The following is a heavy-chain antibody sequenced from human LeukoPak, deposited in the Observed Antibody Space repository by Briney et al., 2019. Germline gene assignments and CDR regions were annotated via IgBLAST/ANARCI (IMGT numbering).Heavy chain of an antibody. J-gene: IGHJ4*02. V-gene: IGHV1-69*04. Sequence: SVKVSCKASGGTFSSYAISWVRQAPGQGLEWMGRIIPILGIANYAQKFQGRVTITADKATSTAYMELSSLRSEDTAVYYCASRPYSSGPRDYWGQGTLVTVSS. CDR1: GGTFSSYA. CDR3: ASRPYSSGPRDY. CDR2: IIPILGIA. D-gene: IGHD6-19*01.